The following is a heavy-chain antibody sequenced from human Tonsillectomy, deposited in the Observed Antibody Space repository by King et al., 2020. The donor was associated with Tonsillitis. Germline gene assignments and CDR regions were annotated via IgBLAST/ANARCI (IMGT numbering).Heavy chain of an antibody. V-gene: IGHV3-49*04. CDR3: TIYYDIFPYFDS. J-gene: IGHJ4*02. CDR1: GFTFGDYA. D-gene: IGHD3-9*01. Sequence: VQLVESGGGLVQPGRSLRLSCTASGFTFGDYAMSWVRQAPGKGLEWVGFIRSKAYGGTTEYAASVKGRFTISRDDSKSIAYLQMNSLKTEDTAVYYCTIYYDIFPYFDSWGQGTLVTVSS. CDR2: IRSKAYGGTT.